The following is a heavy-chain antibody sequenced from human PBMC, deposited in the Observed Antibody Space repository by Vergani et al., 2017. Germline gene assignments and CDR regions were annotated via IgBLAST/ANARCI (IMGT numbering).Heavy chain of an antibody. CDR1: GYTFTGYN. CDR2: INPNSGGT. CDR3: ASARAFSSSSFDY. Sequence: VQLVQSGAEVKKPGASVKVSCTASGYTFTGYNMHWVRQAPGQGLERMGWINPNSGGTNYAQKFQGRVTMTRDTSISTAYMELRRLRSDDTAVYYCASARAFSSSSFDYWGQGTLVTVSS. V-gene: IGHV1-2*02. D-gene: IGHD6-6*01. J-gene: IGHJ4*02.